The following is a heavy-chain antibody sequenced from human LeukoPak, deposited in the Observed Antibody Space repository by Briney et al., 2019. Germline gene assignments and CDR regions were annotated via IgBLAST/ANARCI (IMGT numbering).Heavy chain of an antibody. V-gene: IGHV4-34*01. Sequence: KPGGSLRLSCAASGFTVSSNYMSWVRQAPGKGLEWIGEINHSGSTNYNPSLKSRVTISVDTSKNQFSLKLSSVTAADTAVYYCARLYGSGSFPDYWGQGTLVTVSS. D-gene: IGHD3-10*01. CDR3: ARLYGSGSFPDY. CDR1: GFTVSSNY. J-gene: IGHJ4*02. CDR2: INHSGST.